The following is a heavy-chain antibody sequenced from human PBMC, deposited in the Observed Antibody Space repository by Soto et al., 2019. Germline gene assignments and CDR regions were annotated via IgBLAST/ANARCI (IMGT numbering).Heavy chain of an antibody. Sequence: QVQLQESGPGLVKPSETLSLTCSVSGDSISSNNWWSWVRQSPGKGLEWIGEIYQSGTTNYKPSLKSRVPMSVDTSKNQFSLNLRSVTAADAAVYYFARYESGSPGAAYYWGQGTLVTVSS. D-gene: IGHD1-26*01. CDR3: ARYESGSPGAAYY. V-gene: IGHV4-4*02. J-gene: IGHJ4*02. CDR2: IYQSGTT. CDR1: GDSISSNNW.